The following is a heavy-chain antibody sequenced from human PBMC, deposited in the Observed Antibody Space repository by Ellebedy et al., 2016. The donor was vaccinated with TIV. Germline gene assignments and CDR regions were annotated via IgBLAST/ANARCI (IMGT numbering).Heavy chain of an antibody. J-gene: IGHJ4*02. CDR1: GFTFSSYA. CDR3: ARTTGYSYGSYYFDY. CDR2: ISYDGSNK. V-gene: IGHV3-30-3*01. D-gene: IGHD5-18*01. Sequence: GESLKISCAASGFTFSSYAMHWVRQAPGKGLEWVAVISYDGSNKYYADSVKGRFTISRDNSKNTLYLQMNSLRAEDTAVYYCARTTGYSYGSYYFDYWGQGTLVTVSS.